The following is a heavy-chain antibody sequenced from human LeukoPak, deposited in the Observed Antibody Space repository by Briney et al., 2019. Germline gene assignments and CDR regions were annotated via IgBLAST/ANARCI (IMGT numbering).Heavy chain of an antibody. J-gene: IGHJ5*02. Sequence: ASVQISCQASGYTFTERGISWMRHLPGQGLEWMGSIIATSGNTYYSQTFQDRVTMTTDASTSTAYMELRDLAPDDTAVYYCGKGSTGGSRAPWGQGTLVTVSS. CDR3: GKGSTGGSRAP. D-gene: IGHD1-14*01. V-gene: IGHV1-18*01. CDR1: GYTFTERG. CDR2: IIATSGNT.